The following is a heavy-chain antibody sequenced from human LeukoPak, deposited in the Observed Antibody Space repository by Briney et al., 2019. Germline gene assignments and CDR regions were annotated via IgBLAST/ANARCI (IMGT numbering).Heavy chain of an antibody. CDR1: GFTFSSYA. V-gene: IGHV3-23*01. D-gene: IGHD2-8*02. Sequence: GALRLSCAASGFTFSSYAMRWVRQAPGKGLEWVSAISASGGSTFYVDSVKGRFTISRDNSRNTLYLQMNSLRAEDTAVYYCAKGGPDGTDYIDYWGQGTLVTVSS. CDR2: ISASGGST. CDR3: AKGGPDGTDYIDY. J-gene: IGHJ4*02.